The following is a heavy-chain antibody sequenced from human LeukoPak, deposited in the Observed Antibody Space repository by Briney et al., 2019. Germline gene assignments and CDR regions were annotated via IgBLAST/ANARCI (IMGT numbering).Heavy chain of an antibody. V-gene: IGHV3-23*01. CDR3: AKDHQYYYDSSGYYFDY. CDR1: GFTFSSYA. Sequence: GGSLRLSCAASGFTFSSYAMSWVRQAPGKGLEWVSAISGSGGSTYYADSVKGRFTISRDNSKNTLYLQMNSLRAEDTAVYYCAKDHQYYYDSSGYYFDYWGQGTLVTVSS. CDR2: ISGSGGST. J-gene: IGHJ4*02. D-gene: IGHD3-22*01.